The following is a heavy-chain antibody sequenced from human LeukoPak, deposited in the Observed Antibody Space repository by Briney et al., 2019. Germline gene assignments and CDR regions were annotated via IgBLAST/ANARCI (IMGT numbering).Heavy chain of an antibody. J-gene: IGHJ4*02. Sequence: GESLRLSCAASGFTFSNYAMSWVRQAPGKRLEWVSGISGTSGTINYADPVKGRFTISRDNSKNTVYLQMNSLRAEDTAVYYCAKRLGDQRAFDYWGQGTLVTVSS. CDR2: ISGTSGTI. CDR3: AKRLGDQRAFDY. CDR1: GFTFSNYA. D-gene: IGHD2-21*02. V-gene: IGHV3-23*01.